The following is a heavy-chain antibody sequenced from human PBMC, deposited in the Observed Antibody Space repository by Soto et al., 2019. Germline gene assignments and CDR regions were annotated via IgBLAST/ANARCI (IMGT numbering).Heavy chain of an antibody. D-gene: IGHD4-17*01. J-gene: IGHJ4*02. CDR2: IWYDGSNK. Sequence: QVQLVESGGGVVQPGRSLRLSCAASGFTFSSYGMHWVRQAPGKGLEWVAVIWYDGSNKYYADSVEGRFTISRDNSKNTLYLQMNSLRAEDTAVYYCDKDTSDHDGDPFDYWGQGTLVTVSS. CDR1: GFTFSSYG. CDR3: DKDTSDHDGDPFDY. V-gene: IGHV3-33*06.